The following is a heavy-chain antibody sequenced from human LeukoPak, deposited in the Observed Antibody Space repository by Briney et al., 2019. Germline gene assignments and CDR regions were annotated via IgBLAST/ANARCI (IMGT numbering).Heavy chain of an antibody. CDR3: ARAHHSYGDSDY. J-gene: IGHJ4*02. D-gene: IGHD4-17*01. Sequence: GGSLRLSCAASGFTFSSYGMHWVRQAPGKGLEWVAVISYDGSNKYYADSVKGRFTISRDNSKNTLYLQMNSLRAEDTAVYYCARAHHSYGDSDYWGQGTLVTVSS. CDR2: ISYDGSNK. V-gene: IGHV3-30*19. CDR1: GFTFSSYG.